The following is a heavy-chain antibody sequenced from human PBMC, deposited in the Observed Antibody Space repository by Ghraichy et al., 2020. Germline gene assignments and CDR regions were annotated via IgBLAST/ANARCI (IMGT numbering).Heavy chain of an antibody. Sequence: GGSLRLSCAASGFTFSSYGIHWVRQAPGKGLEWVAVIWYDGSNKYYADSVKGRFTISRDNSKNTLYLQMNSLRAEDTAVYYCARLNSGTYRIIDYYYYIDVWGKGTTVTVSS. CDR1: GFTFSSYG. CDR3: ARLNSGTYRIIDYYYYIDV. V-gene: IGHV3-33*01. CDR2: IWYDGSNK. J-gene: IGHJ6*03. D-gene: IGHD1-26*01.